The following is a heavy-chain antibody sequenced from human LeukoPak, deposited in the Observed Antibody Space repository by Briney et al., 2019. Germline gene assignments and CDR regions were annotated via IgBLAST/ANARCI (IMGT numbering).Heavy chain of an antibody. J-gene: IGHJ6*02. Sequence: SETLSLTCTVSGGSISSYYWSWIRQPAGKGLEWIGRIYTSGSTNYNPSLKSRVTMSVDTSKNQFSLKLSSVTAADTAVYYCARDLYCSGGSCRYYYYGMDVWGQGTTVTVPS. CDR2: IYTSGST. D-gene: IGHD2-15*01. V-gene: IGHV4-4*07. CDR3: ARDLYCSGGSCRYYYYGMDV. CDR1: GGSISSYY.